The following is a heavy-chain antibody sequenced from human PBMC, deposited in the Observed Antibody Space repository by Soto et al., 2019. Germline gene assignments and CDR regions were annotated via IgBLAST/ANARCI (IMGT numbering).Heavy chain of an antibody. J-gene: IGHJ4*02. CDR3: GRISSHGDYAY. V-gene: IGHV4-59*08. CDR1: GGSISGYY. Sequence: QVQLQESGPGVVKPSETLSLTCTVSGGSISGYYWTWIRQSPGKGLEYIGYIYSGNTNYNPSLNSRVTISVVTSKNHYSLKLSSVTASDSAVYSCGRISSHGDYAYCGQGTLVTVSS. D-gene: IGHD4-17*01. CDR2: IYSGNT.